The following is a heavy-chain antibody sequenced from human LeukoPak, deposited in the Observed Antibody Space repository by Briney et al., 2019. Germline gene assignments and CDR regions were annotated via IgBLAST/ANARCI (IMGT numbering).Heavy chain of an antibody. CDR1: GFTVSSNY. CDR3: ARDPAVDGDYDHYMDV. CDR2: IYSGGST. D-gene: IGHD4-17*01. V-gene: IGHV3-53*01. J-gene: IGHJ6*03. Sequence: PGGSLRLSCAASGFTVSSNYMSWVRQAPGKGLEWVSVIYSGGSTYYADPVKGRFTISRDNSKNTLYLQMNSLRAEDTAVYYCARDPAVDGDYDHYMDVWGKGTTVTVSS.